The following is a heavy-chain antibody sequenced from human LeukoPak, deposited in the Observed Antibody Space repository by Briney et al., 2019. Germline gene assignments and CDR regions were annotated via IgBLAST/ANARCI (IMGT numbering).Heavy chain of an antibody. CDR3: ARHHQYYYGSGSYFSS. J-gene: IGHJ5*02. V-gene: IGHV5-51*01. CDR1: GYRFTSYW. D-gene: IGHD3-10*01. Sequence: GEPLEISFKGSGYRFTSYWIGWGRPMPGKGVEWKGIIYPGDSDTRYSPSFQGQVTISADKSISTAYLQWSSLKASDTAMYYCARHHQYYYGSGSYFSSWGQGTLVTVSS. CDR2: IYPGDSDT.